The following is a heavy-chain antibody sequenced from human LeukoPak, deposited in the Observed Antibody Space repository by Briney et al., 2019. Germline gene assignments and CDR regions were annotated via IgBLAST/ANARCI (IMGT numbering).Heavy chain of an antibody. CDR3: ARDNFRHSGSYP. CDR1: GGSISSYY. D-gene: IGHD1-26*01. J-gene: IGHJ5*02. Sequence: SETLSLTCTVSGGSISSYYWSWIRQPAGKGLEWIGRIYTSGSTNYNPSLKSRVALSVDTSKNQFSLKLSSVTAADTAVYYCARDNFRHSGSYPWGQGTLVTVSS. V-gene: IGHV4-4*07. CDR2: IYTSGST.